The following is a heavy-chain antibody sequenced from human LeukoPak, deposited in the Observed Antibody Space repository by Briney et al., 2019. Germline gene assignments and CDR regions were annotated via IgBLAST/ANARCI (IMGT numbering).Heavy chain of an antibody. CDR2: ISWNSGSI. D-gene: IGHD3-22*01. CDR3: AKDVHSSGYYYYYYGMDV. Sequence: GGSLRLSCAASGFTFSSYGMHWVRQAPGKGLEWVSGISWNSGSIGYADSVKGRFTISRDNAKNSLYLQMNSLRAEDTALYYCAKDVHSSGYYYYYYGMDVWGQGTTVTVSS. J-gene: IGHJ6*02. CDR1: GFTFSSYG. V-gene: IGHV3-9*01.